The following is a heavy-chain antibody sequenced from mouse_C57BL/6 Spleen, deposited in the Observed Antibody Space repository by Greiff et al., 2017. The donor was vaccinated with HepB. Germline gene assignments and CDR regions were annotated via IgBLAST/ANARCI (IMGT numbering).Heavy chain of an antibody. CDR1: GYTFTDYY. CDR2: INPNNGGT. J-gene: IGHJ2*01. Sequence: VQLQQSGPELVKPGASVKISCKASGYTFTDYYMNWVKQSHGKSLEWIGDINPNNGGTSYNQKFKGKATLTVDKSSSTAYMELRSLTSEDSAVYYCARSDITTVVAMDYWGQGTTLTVSS. CDR3: ARSDITTVVAMDY. D-gene: IGHD1-1*01. V-gene: IGHV1-26*01.